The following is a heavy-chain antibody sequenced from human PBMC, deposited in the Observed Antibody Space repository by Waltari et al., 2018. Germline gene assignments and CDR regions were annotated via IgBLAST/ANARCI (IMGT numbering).Heavy chain of an antibody. V-gene: IGHV4-59*01. J-gene: IGHJ3*02. Sequence: QVQLQESGPGLVQPSETLSLTCTVSGGSISSYYWSWIRQPPGQGLEWIGYIYYSGSTNYNPSLKSRVTISVDTSKNQFSLKLSSVTAADTAVYYCARDHCSSTSCYGRNAFDIWGQGTMVTVSS. CDR2: IYYSGST. D-gene: IGHD2-2*01. CDR3: ARDHCSSTSCYGRNAFDI. CDR1: GGSISSYY.